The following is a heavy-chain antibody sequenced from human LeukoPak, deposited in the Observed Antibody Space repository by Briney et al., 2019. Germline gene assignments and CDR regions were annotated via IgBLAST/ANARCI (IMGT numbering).Heavy chain of an antibody. CDR3: ARRGFFDY. CDR1: GGSISGYY. CDR2: IHDSGRA. V-gene: IGHV4-59*08. Sequence: PSETLSLTCSASGGSISGYYWSWVRQSPGKGLEWIGYIHDSGRADYNPSLKSRASMSVDTSKNQFSLRLSSVTAADTSIYYCARRGFFDYWGQGTLVTVSS. J-gene: IGHJ4*02.